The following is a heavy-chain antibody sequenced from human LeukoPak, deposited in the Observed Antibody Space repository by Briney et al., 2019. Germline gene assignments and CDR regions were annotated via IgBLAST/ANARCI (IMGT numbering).Heavy chain of an antibody. CDR3: ARGGVEMATINYWFDP. J-gene: IGHJ5*02. CDR1: GGSISSDSYY. V-gene: IGHV4-39*01. D-gene: IGHD5-24*01. Sequence: SETLSLTCTVSGGSISSDSYYWGWIRQPPGKGLEFIGSVYYSGSAYYNPSLKSRVTISVDTSKNQFSLKLRSVTAADTAVYYCARGGVEMATINYWFDPWGQGTLVTVSS. CDR2: VYYSGSA.